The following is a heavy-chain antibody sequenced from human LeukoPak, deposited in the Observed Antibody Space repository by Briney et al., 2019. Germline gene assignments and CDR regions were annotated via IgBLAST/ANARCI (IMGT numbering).Heavy chain of an antibody. CDR2: IIPIFGTA. CDR3: ASIEEYYGSGSYYWIDY. D-gene: IGHD3-10*01. Sequence: SVKVSCKASGVTFSSYAISWVRQAPGQGLEWMGGIIPIFGTANYAQKFQGRVTITADESTSTAYMELSSLRSEGTAVYYCASIEEYYGSGSYYWIDYWGQGTLVTVSS. V-gene: IGHV1-69*13. J-gene: IGHJ4*02. CDR1: GVTFSSYA.